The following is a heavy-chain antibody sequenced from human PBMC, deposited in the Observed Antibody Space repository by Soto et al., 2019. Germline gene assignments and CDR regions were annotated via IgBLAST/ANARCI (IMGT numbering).Heavy chain of an antibody. J-gene: IGHJ4*02. D-gene: IGHD3-3*01. CDR3: ARDYDFWSGYVAGYFDY. V-gene: IGHV1-3*01. Sequence: GASVKVSCKASGYTFTSYAMHWVRQAPGQRLEWMGWIDAGNGNTKYSQKFQGRVTITRDTSASTAYMELSSLRSEDTAVYYCARDYDFWSGYVAGYFDYWGQGTLVTVSS. CDR1: GYTFTSYA. CDR2: IDAGNGNT.